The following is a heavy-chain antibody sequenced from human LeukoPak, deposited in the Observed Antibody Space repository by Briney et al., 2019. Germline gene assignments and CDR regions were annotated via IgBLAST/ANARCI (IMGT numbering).Heavy chain of an antibody. D-gene: IGHD6-13*01. Sequence: SQTLSLTCAVSGGSISSGGYSWSWIRQPPGKGLEWIGYIYHSGSTNYNPSLKSRVTISVDTSKNQFSLKLSSVTAADTAVYYCARGGSSSWYAPFDYWGQGTLVTVSS. J-gene: IGHJ4*02. CDR3: ARGGSSSWYAPFDY. CDR1: GGSISSGGYS. CDR2: IYHSGST. V-gene: IGHV4-30-2*01.